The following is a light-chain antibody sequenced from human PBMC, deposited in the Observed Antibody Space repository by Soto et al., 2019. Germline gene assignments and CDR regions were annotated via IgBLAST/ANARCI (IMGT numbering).Light chain of an antibody. J-gene: IGLJ2*01. Sequence: QSVLTQPPSASGSPGQSVTISCAGSSSDIGASNSVSWYQQHPGKAPKLLISEVTKRPPGVPDRFSGSKSGNTASLTVSGLQADDEADYYCGSKAGSNKHVVFGGGTKVTVL. CDR2: EVT. CDR1: SSDIGASNS. V-gene: IGLV2-8*01. CDR3: GSKAGSNKHVV.